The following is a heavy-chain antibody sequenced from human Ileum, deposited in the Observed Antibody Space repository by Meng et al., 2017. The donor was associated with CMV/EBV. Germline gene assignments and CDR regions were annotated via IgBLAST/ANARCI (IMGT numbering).Heavy chain of an antibody. CDR3: ARGSSSWAFDY. Sequence: QGPRPGSAPGVVNPSETLSRTCTVSGGSISGYYWSWLRQPATKGLEWIGRVYSSGSTDYNPSLQSRVTMSVDTSKNQFSLKLSSVTAADTAVYYCARGSSSWAFDYWGQGTLVTVSS. D-gene: IGHD2-2*01. J-gene: IGHJ4*02. CDR1: GGSISGYY. CDR2: VYSSGST. V-gene: IGHV4-4*07.